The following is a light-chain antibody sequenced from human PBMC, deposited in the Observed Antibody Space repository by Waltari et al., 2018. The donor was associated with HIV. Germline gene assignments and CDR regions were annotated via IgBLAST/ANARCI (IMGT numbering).Light chain of an antibody. CDR1: QNINTY. J-gene: IGKJ3*01. CDR2: SAT. Sequence: DIQMTQSPSSLSASIGDRVTITCRASQNINTYLNWYQQKPGKAPKALIYSATTLQSGVPSRFTGSGSGTDFTLTITSLQPEDFGTYFWQQSYTSPTFGPGTTVDLK. V-gene: IGKV1-39*01. CDR3: QQSYTSPT.